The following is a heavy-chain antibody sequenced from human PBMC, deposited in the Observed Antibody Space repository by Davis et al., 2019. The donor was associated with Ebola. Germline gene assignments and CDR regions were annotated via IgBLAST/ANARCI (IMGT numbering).Heavy chain of an antibody. CDR1: GGSISSSSYY. J-gene: IGHJ6*02. V-gene: IGHV4-39*07. D-gene: IGHD2-15*01. CDR3: ARPRVVAAPPPTVDYYYNGMDV. Sequence: MPGGSLRLSCTVSGGSISSSSYYWGWIRQPPGKGLEWIGSIYYSGSTYSTQSLKSRVTISVDTSKNQFSLKLTSVTAADTAVYYCARPRVVAAPPPTVDYYYNGMDVWGQGTTVTVSS. CDR2: IYYSGST.